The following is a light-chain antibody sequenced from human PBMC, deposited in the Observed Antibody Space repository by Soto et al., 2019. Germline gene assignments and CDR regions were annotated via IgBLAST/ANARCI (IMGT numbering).Light chain of an antibody. Sequence: EIVLTQSPRTLSLSPGERATLSCRASQSLRSTSLAWYQQKPGQAPRLLISGASTRAADIPDRFSGSGSGTDFTLTIGRLEPEDLAVYYGQQYDSSPRSFDQGTKVEIK. CDR2: GAS. CDR3: QQYDSSPRS. J-gene: IGKJ1*01. CDR1: QSLRSTS. V-gene: IGKV3-20*01.